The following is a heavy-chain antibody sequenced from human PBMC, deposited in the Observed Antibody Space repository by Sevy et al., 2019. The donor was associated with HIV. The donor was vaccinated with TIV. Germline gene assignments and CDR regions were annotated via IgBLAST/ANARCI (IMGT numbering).Heavy chain of an antibody. CDR1: GGSISSGDYY. J-gene: IGHJ5*02. Sequence: SETLSLTCTVSGGSISSGDYYWSWIRQPPGQGLEWIGYIYYSGSTYYNPSLKSRVTISVDTSKNQFSLKLSSVTAADTAVYYCARDPAGYSSSRTNWFDPWGQGTLVTVSS. V-gene: IGHV4-30-4*01. CDR3: ARDPAGYSSSRTNWFDP. CDR2: IYYSGST. D-gene: IGHD6-13*01.